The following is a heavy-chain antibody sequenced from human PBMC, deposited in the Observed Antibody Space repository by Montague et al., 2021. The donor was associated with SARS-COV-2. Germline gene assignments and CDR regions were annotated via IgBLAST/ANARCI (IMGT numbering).Heavy chain of an antibody. J-gene: IGHJ6*02. CDR1: DGYISSPNW. CDR3: ARGGTYHYGMDV. V-gene: IGHV4-4*02. Sequence: SETLSLTCAVSDGYISSPNWWNWVRQPPGKELEWIGEIYYTGNTNYNPSLKSRVTIFIDKSKNHFSLQLSSVTAADTAVYYCARGGTYHYGMDVWGQGTTVAVSS. D-gene: IGHD3-16*01. CDR2: IYYTGNT.